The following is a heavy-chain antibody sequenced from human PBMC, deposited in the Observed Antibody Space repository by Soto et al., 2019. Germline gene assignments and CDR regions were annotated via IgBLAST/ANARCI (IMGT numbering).Heavy chain of an antibody. J-gene: IGHJ4*02. CDR2: IDPSDSQT. D-gene: IGHD2-15*01. Sequence: GESLKISCKGSGYSFAGYWITWVRQMPGKGLEWMGRIDPSDSQTYYSPSFQGQVTIPADKSISTAYLQWSSLKASDTAVYYCARKNGGNTVDYWGQGTLVTVSS. CDR3: ARKNGGNTVDY. V-gene: IGHV5-10-1*04. CDR1: GYSFAGYW.